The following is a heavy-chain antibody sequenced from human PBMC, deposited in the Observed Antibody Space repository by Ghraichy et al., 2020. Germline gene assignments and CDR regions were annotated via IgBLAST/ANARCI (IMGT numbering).Heavy chain of an antibody. Sequence: SETLSLTCTVSGYSISSGHYWGWIRQPPGKGLEWIGSIYHSGNTFYNPSLKSRFTISVDTSKNQVSLKLTSVTAADTAVYYCARDVNFWSGYSPCFDYWGHVTLVTVSS. CDR3: ARDVNFWSGYSPCFDY. D-gene: IGHD3-3*01. CDR1: GYSISSGHY. V-gene: IGHV4-38-2*02. J-gene: IGHJ4*01. CDR2: IYHSGNT.